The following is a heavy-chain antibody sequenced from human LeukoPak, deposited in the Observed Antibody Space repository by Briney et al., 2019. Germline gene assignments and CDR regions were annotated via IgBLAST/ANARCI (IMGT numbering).Heavy chain of an antibody. CDR2: MNPNSGNT. D-gene: IGHD2-15*01. CDR1: GYTSTSYD. CDR3: ARGFPRDIVVVVAATPGYYGMDV. J-gene: IGHJ6*02. V-gene: IGHV1-8*01. Sequence: ASVKVSCKASGYTSTSYDINWVRQATGQGLEWMGWMNPNSGNTGYAQKFQGRVTMTRNTSISTAYMELSSLRSEDTAVYYCARGFPRDIVVVVAATPGYYGMDVWGQGTTVTVSS.